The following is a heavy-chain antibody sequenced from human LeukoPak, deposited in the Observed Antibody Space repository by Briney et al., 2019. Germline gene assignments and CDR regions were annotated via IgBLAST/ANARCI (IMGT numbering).Heavy chain of an antibody. Sequence: GGSLRLSCAASGFTVSSNYMSWVRQAPGKGLEWVSVIYSGGSTYYADSVKGGFTISRDNSKNTLYLQMNSLRAEDTAVYYCARYQLLPRGNWFDPWGQGTLVTVSS. CDR2: IYSGGST. V-gene: IGHV3-53*01. D-gene: IGHD2-2*01. J-gene: IGHJ5*02. CDR1: GFTVSSNY. CDR3: ARYQLLPRGNWFDP.